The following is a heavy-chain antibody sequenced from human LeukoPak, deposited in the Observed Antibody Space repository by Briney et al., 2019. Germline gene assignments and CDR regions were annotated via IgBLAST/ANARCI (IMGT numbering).Heavy chain of an antibody. Sequence: PSETLSLACTVSGGSIRSRHYYWSWVRQSPGKGLEWIGSIHDSGSTSFNPSLERRASGSVDTSKNQFSLTLTSVTAADTAVYYCVREVEMPLDYWGPGTQVTVSS. CDR1: GGSIRSRHYY. V-gene: IGHV4-39*07. CDR3: VREVEMPLDY. D-gene: IGHD5-24*01. CDR2: IHDSGST. J-gene: IGHJ4*02.